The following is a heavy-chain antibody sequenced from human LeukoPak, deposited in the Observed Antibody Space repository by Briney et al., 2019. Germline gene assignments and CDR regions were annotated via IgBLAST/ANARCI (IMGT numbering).Heavy chain of an antibody. Sequence: SETLSLTCTVSGGSISSYYWSWIRQPPGKGLEWIGYIYYSGSTNYNPSLKSQVTISVDTSKNQFSLKLSSVTAADTAVYYCARRPQSGYATFDPWGQGTLVTVSS. V-gene: IGHV4-59*01. CDR1: GGSISSYY. J-gene: IGHJ5*02. D-gene: IGHD5-12*01. CDR3: ARRPQSGYATFDP. CDR2: IYYSGST.